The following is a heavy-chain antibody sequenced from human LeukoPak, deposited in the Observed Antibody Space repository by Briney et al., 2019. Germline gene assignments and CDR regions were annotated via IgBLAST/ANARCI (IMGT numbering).Heavy chain of an antibody. CDR3: ARLNRRLWFGVYYYYYMDV. V-gene: IGHV4-34*01. CDR2: INHSGST. D-gene: IGHD3-10*01. Sequence: PSETLSLTCAVYGGSFSGYYWSWIRQPPGKGLEWIGEINHSGSTNYNPSLKSRVTISVDTSKNQFSLKLSSVTAADTAVYYCARLNRRLWFGVYYYYYMDVWGKGTTVTISS. J-gene: IGHJ6*03. CDR1: GGSFSGYY.